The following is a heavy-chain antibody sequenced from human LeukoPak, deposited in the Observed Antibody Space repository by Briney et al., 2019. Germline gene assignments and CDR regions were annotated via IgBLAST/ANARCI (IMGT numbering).Heavy chain of an antibody. D-gene: IGHD3-9*01. CDR2: IYYSGST. CDR1: GGSSSSYY. V-gene: IGHV4-59*01. J-gene: IGHJ6*03. Sequence: PSETLSLTCTVSGGSSSSYYWSWIRQPPGKGLEWIGYIYYSGSTNYNPSLKSRVTISVDTSKNQFSLKLSSVTAADTAVYYCARAYYDILTGYSYYYYMDVWGKGTTVTVSS. CDR3: ARAYYDILTGYSYYYYMDV.